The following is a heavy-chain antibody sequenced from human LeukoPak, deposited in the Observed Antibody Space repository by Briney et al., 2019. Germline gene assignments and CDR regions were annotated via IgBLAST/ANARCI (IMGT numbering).Heavy chain of an antibody. D-gene: IGHD3-10*01. J-gene: IGHJ4*02. CDR3: AREGLATMIRGVIPY. CDR2: VKQDGSEK. V-gene: IGHV3-7*03. Sequence: GGSLRLSCAASGFTFSSYWMSWVRQAPGKGLEWVANVKQDGSEKYYVDSVKGRFTISRDNTKNSLYLQMNSLRAEDTAVYYCAREGLATMIRGVIPYWGQGTLVTVSS. CDR1: GFTFSSYW.